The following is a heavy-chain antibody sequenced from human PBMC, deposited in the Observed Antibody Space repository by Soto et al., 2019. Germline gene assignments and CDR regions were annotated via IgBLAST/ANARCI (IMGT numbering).Heavy chain of an antibody. V-gene: IGHV1-69*01. J-gene: IGHJ4*02. CDR1: GGAFGRYS. Sequence: QVQLEQSGPEVKRPGTSVKVSCKASGGAFGRYSVSWVRQAPGQGLEWIGGVIPVFNTSNYSLKFQGRVNILADLSTSSVFMELRSLRSEDTALYYCARGDEMTAVTIFEYWGQGTLVTVSS. CDR2: VIPVFNTS. D-gene: IGHD4-17*01. CDR3: ARGDEMTAVTIFEY.